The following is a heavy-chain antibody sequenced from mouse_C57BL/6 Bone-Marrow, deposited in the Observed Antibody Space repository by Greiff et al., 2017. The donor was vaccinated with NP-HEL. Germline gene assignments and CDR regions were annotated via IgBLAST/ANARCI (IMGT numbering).Heavy chain of an antibody. CDR2: IYPRSGNT. J-gene: IGHJ2*01. CDR3: ARGDYPYYFDY. CDR1: GYTFTSYG. D-gene: IGHD2-4*01. Sequence: VQLVESGAELARPGASVKLSCKASGYTFTSYGISWVKQRTGQGLEWIGEIYPRSGNTYYNEKFKGKATLTADKSSSTAYMELRSLTSEDAAVYFCARGDYPYYFDYWGQGTTLTVSS. V-gene: IGHV1-81*01.